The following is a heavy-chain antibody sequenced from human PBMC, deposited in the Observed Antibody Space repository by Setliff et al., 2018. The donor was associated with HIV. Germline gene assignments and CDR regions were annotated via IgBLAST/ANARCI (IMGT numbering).Heavy chain of an antibody. CDR1: GGSISSSIYY. CDR2: VYYSGTT. J-gene: IGHJ3*02. V-gene: IGHV4-39*07. Sequence: SETLSLTCAVSGGSISSSIYYWCWIRQPPGKGLEWIGNVYYSGTTYYNAAIESRVTISVDTSKNQFSLKLRPVNAADTAVYYCARDLKYYYDSSGYHDAFDIWGQGTLVTVSS. CDR3: ARDLKYYYDSSGYHDAFDI. D-gene: IGHD3-22*01.